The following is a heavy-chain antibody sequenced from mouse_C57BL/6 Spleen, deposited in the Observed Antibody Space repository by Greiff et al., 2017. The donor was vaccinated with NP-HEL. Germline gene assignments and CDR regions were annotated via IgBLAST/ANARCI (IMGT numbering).Heavy chain of an antibody. J-gene: IGHJ4*01. CDR2: IHPYRGRT. Sequence: QVQLQQPGAELVKPGASVKLSCKASGYTFTRYCLPWVPQRPGQGLAWLGMIHPYRGRTNYNEKFKSKATLTVDKSSSTAYMQLSSLTSEDSAVYYYASSSGPLAMDYWGQGTSVTVSS. D-gene: IGHD3-2*02. V-gene: IGHV1-64*01. CDR1: GYTFTRYC. CDR3: ASSSGPLAMDY.